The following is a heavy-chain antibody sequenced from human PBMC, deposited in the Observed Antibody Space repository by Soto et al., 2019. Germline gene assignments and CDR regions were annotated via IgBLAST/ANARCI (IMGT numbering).Heavy chain of an antibody. CDR1: GGSISSGDYY. J-gene: IGHJ4*02. D-gene: IGHD3-9*01. CDR3: ASLAYYDILTGLRH. V-gene: IGHV4-39*07. Sequence: SETLSLTCTVSGGSISSGDYYWSWIRQPPGKGLEWIGEINNSGSTNYNPSLKSRVTISVDTSKNQLSLKLSSVTAADTAVYYCASLAYYDILTGLRHWGQGTLVTVSS. CDR2: INNSGST.